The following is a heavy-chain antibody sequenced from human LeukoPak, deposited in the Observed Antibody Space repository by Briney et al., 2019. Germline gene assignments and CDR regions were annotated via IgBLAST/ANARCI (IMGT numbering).Heavy chain of an antibody. V-gene: IGHV3-7*01. J-gene: IGHJ3*02. CDR3: ARDSGYNAFDI. CDR1: GFTFSTSW. Sequence: GGALRLSCAASGFTFSTSWMTWVRQAPGKELEWLGNINEDGTIKNYVDSVKGRFTTSRDNAKNSLFLQMLSLRADDTAVYYCARDSGYNAFDIWGLGTTVTVSS. CDR2: INEDGTIK. D-gene: IGHD5-18*01.